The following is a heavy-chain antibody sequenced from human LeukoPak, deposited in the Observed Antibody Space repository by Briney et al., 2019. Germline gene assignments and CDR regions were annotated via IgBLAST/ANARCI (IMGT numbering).Heavy chain of an antibody. CDR2: IYHSGST. V-gene: IGHV4-38-2*01. D-gene: IGHD2-15*01. CDR3: ARVVVAATFFDY. J-gene: IGHJ4*02. CDR1: GYSISSGYY. Sequence: SETLSLTCAVSGYSISSGYYWGWIRQPPGKGLEWIGSIYHSGSTYYNPSLKSRVTISVDTSKNQFSLKLSSVTAADTAVYYCARVVVAATFFDYWGREPWSPSPQ.